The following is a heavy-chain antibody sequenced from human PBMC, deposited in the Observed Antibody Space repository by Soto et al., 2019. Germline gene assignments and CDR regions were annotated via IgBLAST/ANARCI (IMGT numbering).Heavy chain of an antibody. CDR2: IIPMFDTP. J-gene: IGHJ4*02. V-gene: IGHV1-69*13. D-gene: IGHD2-15*01. Sequence: SVKVSCKASGGTFSRDSFSWVRQAPGQGLEWMGGIIPMFDTPIYAQKFQDRVTITADESTSTAYMQLSSLRSGDTAVYYCARSGGLDRDFNYWGRGSLVTVSS. CDR3: ARSGGLDRDFNY. CDR1: GGTFSRDS.